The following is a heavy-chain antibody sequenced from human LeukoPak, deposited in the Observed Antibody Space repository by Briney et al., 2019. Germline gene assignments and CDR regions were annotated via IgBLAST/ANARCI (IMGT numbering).Heavy chain of an antibody. V-gene: IGHV3-30*18. CDR3: AKGVVAATNAAYYGMDV. CDR2: ISYDESDK. CDR1: GFTFSNYG. Sequence: GGSLRLSCAAPGFTFSNYGMHWVRQAPGKGLEWVAVISYDESDKYYADSVKGRLTISRDNSKNTLYLQMNSLRPEDTAVYYCAKGVVAATNAAYYGMDVWGQGTTVTVSS. J-gene: IGHJ6*02. D-gene: IGHD2-15*01.